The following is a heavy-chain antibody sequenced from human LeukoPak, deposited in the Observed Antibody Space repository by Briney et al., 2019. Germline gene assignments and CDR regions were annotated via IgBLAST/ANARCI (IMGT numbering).Heavy chain of an antibody. CDR2: ISGRGGIT. D-gene: IGHD6-13*01. V-gene: IGHV3-23*01. Sequence: GGSLRLACAASGFTFSSYDMIWVRQAPGKGLEWVSDISGRGGITNYADSVKGRFIISRDSSKETLDLQMNSLRVEDTAVYYCAKLGSSWYYFDYWGQGTLVTVSS. CDR3: AKLGSSWYYFDY. CDR1: GFTFSSYD. J-gene: IGHJ4*02.